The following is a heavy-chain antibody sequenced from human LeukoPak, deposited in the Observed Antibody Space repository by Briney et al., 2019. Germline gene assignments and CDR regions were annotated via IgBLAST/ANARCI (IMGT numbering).Heavy chain of an antibody. J-gene: IGHJ4*02. CDR2: ISWNSDSI. CDR3: AKDLTWDSSGPHYFDY. CDR1: GFTFDDYA. Sequence: GGSLRLSCAASGFTFDDYAMHWVRQAPGKGLEWVSGISWNSDSIGYADSVKGRFTISRDNAKNSLYLQMNSLRAEDTALYYCAKDLTWDSSGPHYFDYWGQGTLVTVSS. V-gene: IGHV3-9*01. D-gene: IGHD6-19*01.